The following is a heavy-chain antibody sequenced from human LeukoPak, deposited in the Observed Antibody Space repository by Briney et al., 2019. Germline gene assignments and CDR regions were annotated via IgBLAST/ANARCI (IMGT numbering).Heavy chain of an antibody. CDR2: ISAYNGNT. J-gene: IGHJ3*02. CDR3: ARDLTGYPAGAFDI. V-gene: IGHV1-18*01. Sequence: ASVKVSCKASGYTFTSYGISWVRQAPGQGLEWMGWISAYNGNTNYAQKLQGRVTMTTDTSTSTAYMELRSLRSEDTAVYYCARDLTGYPAGAFDIWGQGTMVTVSS. CDR1: GYTFTSYG. D-gene: IGHD3-9*01.